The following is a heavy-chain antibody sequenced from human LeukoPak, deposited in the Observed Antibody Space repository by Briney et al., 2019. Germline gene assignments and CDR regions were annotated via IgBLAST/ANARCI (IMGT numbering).Heavy chain of an antibody. CDR3: ARDPSSSSWYAPYYYYYMDV. D-gene: IGHD6-13*01. CDR2: IKQDGSEK. J-gene: IGHJ6*03. CDR1: GFTFSSYE. Sequence: PGGSLRLSCAASGFTFSSYEMNWVRQAPGKGLEWVANIKQDGSEKYYVDSVKGRFTISRDNAKNSLYLQMNSLRAEDTAVYYCARDPSSSSWYAPYYYYYMDVWGKGTTVTVSS. V-gene: IGHV3-7*01.